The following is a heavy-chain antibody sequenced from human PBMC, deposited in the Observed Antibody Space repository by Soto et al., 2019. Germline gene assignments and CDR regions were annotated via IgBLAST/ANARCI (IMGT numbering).Heavy chain of an antibody. Sequence: QVQLVESGGGVVQPGRSLSLSCAASGFTFSSYAMHWVRQAPGKGLEWVAVISYDGSNKYYADSVKGRFTISRDTSKNTLYLQMNSLRTEDTAVYYCARPLCFGENDAFAIWGQGTMDTVSS. J-gene: IGHJ3*02. CDR3: ARPLCFGENDAFAI. D-gene: IGHD3-10*01. V-gene: IGHV3-30-3*01. CDR1: GFTFSSYA. CDR2: ISYDGSNK.